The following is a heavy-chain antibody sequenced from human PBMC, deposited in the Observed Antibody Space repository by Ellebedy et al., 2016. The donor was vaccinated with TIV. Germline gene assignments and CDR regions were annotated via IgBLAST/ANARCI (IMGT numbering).Heavy chain of an antibody. CDR2: IDWDDDK. V-gene: IGHV2-70*01. CDR1: GFSLSTSGMC. D-gene: IGHD3-10*01. Sequence: SGPTLVKPTQTLTLTCTFSGFSLSTSGMCVSWIRQPPGKALEWLALIDWDDDKYYSTSLKTRLTISKDTSKNQVVLTMTNMDPVDTATYYCARIHYGSGTHYGMDVWGQGTTVTVSS. J-gene: IGHJ6*02. CDR3: ARIHYGSGTHYGMDV.